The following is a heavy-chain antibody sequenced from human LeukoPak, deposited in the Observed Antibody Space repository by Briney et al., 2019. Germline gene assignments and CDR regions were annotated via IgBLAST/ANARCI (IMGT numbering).Heavy chain of an antibody. CDR2: IYYSGST. J-gene: IGHJ4*02. CDR3: ARGQYYYDSSGYSMNFDY. Sequence: SETLSLTCTVSGGSISSSSYYWGWIRQPPGKGLEWIGSIYYSGSTYYNPSLKSRVTISVDTSKNQFSLKLSSVTAADTAVYYCARGQYYYDSSGYSMNFDYWGQGTLVTVSS. CDR1: GGSISSSSYY. D-gene: IGHD3-22*01. V-gene: IGHV4-39*07.